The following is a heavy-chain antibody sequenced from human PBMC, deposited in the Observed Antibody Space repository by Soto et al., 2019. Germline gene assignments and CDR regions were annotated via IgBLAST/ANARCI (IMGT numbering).Heavy chain of an antibody. CDR1: GGSISGFY. J-gene: IGHJ5*02. V-gene: IGHV4-59*01. CDR2: TYYSGST. Sequence: SDTLSLTCSVSGGSISGFYWSWIRQPPGKGLEWIGYTYYSGSTKYNPSLTSRVTVLKDRSQNKFFLKLTSVIYADAAVYYCVKVSGCFDHWGQGTLVTVSS. CDR3: VKVSGCFDH.